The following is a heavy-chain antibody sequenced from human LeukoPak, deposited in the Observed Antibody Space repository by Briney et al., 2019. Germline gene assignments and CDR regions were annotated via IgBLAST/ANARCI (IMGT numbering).Heavy chain of an antibody. Sequence: GGSLRHSCAASGFTFSSYCMHWVRQAPGKGLGWVAVISYDGGSKYYADFVKGRFTISRGESTNTTLLQIDSRRAKDTSVNYCAKAKRGDCYTPYDYWGQGTLVTVSS. D-gene: IGHD2-21*01. CDR2: ISYDGGSK. V-gene: IGHV3-30*18. J-gene: IGHJ4*02. CDR3: AKAKRGDCYTPYDY. CDR1: GFTFSSYC.